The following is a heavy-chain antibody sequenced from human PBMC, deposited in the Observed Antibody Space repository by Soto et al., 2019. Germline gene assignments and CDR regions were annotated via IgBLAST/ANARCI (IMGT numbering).Heavy chain of an antibody. V-gene: IGHV4-39*01. CDR2: IFYTGRT. Sequence: PSETLSLTCTVSGGSISNPSYYWGWVRQPPGKGLEWIGDIFYTGRTYYSPSLKSRVTISVDTSKEQFSLNLTSVTAADTAVYLFEGLTLRIAAASQGRSNWFGPCDQGNLLTDSS. CDR3: EGLTLRIAAASQGRSNWFGP. CDR1: GGSISNPSYY. D-gene: IGHD2-21*01. J-gene: IGHJ5*02.